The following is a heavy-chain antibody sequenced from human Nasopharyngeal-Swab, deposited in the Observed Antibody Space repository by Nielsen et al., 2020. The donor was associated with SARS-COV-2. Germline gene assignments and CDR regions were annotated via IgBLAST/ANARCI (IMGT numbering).Heavy chain of an antibody. CDR3: AREGAHYYDSSGYFSNDY. Sequence: WVRQAPGQGLEWVGGLIPVFGTANYAQKFQGRVTITADESTRTAYMELSSLRSEDTAMYYCAREGAHYYDSSGYFSNDYWGQGTLVTVSS. CDR2: LIPVFGTA. J-gene: IGHJ4*02. D-gene: IGHD3-22*01. V-gene: IGHV1-69*01.